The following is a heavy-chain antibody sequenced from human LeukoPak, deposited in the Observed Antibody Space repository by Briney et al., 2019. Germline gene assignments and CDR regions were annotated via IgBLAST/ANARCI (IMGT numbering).Heavy chain of an antibody. CDR3: TRDSTTFRFGY. CDR2: ISSGGTT. Sequence: GGSLRLSCAASGFDISNNYMSWVRQAPGKGLEWVSLISSGGTTYYLDSVKGRFSISRDNSRNTLSLQMTSLRAEDTALYYCTRDSTTFRFGYWGQGTLVTVSS. D-gene: IGHD4-11*01. V-gene: IGHV3-53*01. CDR1: GFDISNNY. J-gene: IGHJ4*02.